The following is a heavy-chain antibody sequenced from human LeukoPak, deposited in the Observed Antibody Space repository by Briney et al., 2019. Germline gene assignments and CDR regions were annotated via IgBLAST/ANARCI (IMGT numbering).Heavy chain of an antibody. CDR2: IRSKANNYAT. J-gene: IGHJ1*01. D-gene: IGHD3-10*01. CDR1: GFTFSGSA. V-gene: IGHV3-73*01. Sequence: GGSLRLSCAASGFTFSGSAMHWFRQASGKGLEWVGRIRSKANNYATAYAASVTGRFTISRDDSKNTAYLQMNSLKTEDTAVYYCTFGSGSSHWGQGTLVTVSS. CDR3: TFGSGSSH.